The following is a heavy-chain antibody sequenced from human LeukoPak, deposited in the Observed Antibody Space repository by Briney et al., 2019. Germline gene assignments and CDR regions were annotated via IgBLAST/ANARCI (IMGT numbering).Heavy chain of an antibody. V-gene: IGHV4-39*01. Sequence: SETLSLTCTVSGGSISSSSYYWGWIRQPPGKGLEWIGSIYYSGSTYYNPSLKSRVTISVDTSKNQFSLKLSSVTAADTAVYYCARHRDGHDPGDFDYWGQGTLVTVSS. J-gene: IGHJ4*02. CDR2: IYYSGST. CDR1: GGSISSSSYY. CDR3: ARHRDGHDPGDFDY. D-gene: IGHD5-24*01.